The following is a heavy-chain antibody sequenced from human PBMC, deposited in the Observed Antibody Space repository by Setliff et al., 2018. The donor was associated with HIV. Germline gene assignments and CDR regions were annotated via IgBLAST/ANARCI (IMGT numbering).Heavy chain of an antibody. V-gene: IGHV4-59*11. CDR2: ISDSGST. J-gene: IGHJ1*01. CDR3: ARAAPGRLPGFPEYFHE. Sequence: ASETLSLTCTVSAASIRGHYWNWIRQPPGKGLEWIGYISDSGSTNYNPSLMSRVTVSADTSKNQFSLRLSSVTAADSALYFCARAAPGRLPGFPEYFHEWGQGTLVTVSS. D-gene: IGHD2-8*02. CDR1: AASIRGHY.